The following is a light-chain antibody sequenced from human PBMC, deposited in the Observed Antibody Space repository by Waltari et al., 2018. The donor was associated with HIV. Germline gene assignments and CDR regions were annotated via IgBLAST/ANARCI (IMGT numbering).Light chain of an antibody. V-gene: IGLV2-14*01. CDR1: SSDVGGYHY. CDR3: SSYTSSSTVV. Sequence: QSALTQPASVSGSPGQSITISCTGTSSDVGGYHYVSWYQQHPGKAPKLMIYEVSNRPSGVSNRCSGSKSGNTASLTISGLQAEDEADYYGSSYTSSSTVVFGGGTKLTVL. CDR2: EVS. J-gene: IGLJ2*01.